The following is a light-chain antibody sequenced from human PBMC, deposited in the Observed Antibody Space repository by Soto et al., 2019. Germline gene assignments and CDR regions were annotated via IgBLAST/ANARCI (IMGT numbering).Light chain of an antibody. Sequence: EIVMTQSPATLSVSPGERATLSCRASQSVSSNLAWYEQKPGQAPRLLIYGASTRATGIPARFSGSGSGTEFTLTINSLQSEDSAVYYCQQYNNWPPYTFGPGTKLEIK. J-gene: IGKJ2*01. CDR3: QQYNNWPPYT. CDR2: GAS. V-gene: IGKV3-15*01. CDR1: QSVSSN.